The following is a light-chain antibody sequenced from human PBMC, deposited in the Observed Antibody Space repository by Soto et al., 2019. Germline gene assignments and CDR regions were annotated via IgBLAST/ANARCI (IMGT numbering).Light chain of an antibody. V-gene: IGLV2-14*01. CDR1: SSDVGGYDF. CDR2: EVS. J-gene: IGLJ2*01. CDR3: SSYTSNSTLL. Sequence: QSVLTQPASVSGSPGQSITISCTGSSSDVGGYDFVSWYQQHPGKAPKLMIYEVSNRPSGVSTRFSGSKSGNTASLTISGLQAEDDADYYSSSYTSNSTLLFGGGTKLTVL.